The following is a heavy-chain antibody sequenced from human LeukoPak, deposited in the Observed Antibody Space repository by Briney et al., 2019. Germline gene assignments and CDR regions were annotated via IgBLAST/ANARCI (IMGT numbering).Heavy chain of an antibody. J-gene: IGHJ4*02. Sequence: PGRSLRLSCAASGFTSSSYAMHWVRQAPGKGLEWVAVISYDGSNKFYADSVKGRFTLSRDNSKNTLYLQMNSLRIEDTAVYYCGRGSVGFGELNYWGQGTLVTVSS. CDR2: ISYDGSNK. D-gene: IGHD3-10*01. V-gene: IGHV3-30-3*01. CDR1: GFTSSSYA. CDR3: GRGSVGFGELNY.